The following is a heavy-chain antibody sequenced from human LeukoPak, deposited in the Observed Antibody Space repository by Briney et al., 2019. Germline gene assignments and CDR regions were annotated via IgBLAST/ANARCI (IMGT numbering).Heavy chain of an antibody. V-gene: IGHV4-39*07. CDR1: GGSISSSSYY. CDR2: IYYSGST. CDR3: ARGVVVGAII. J-gene: IGHJ4*02. D-gene: IGHD1-26*01. Sequence: SETLSFTCTVSGGSISSSSYYWGWIRQPPGKGLEWIGSIYYSGSTYYNPSLKSRVTISVDTSKNQFSLKLSSVTAADTAVYYCARGVVVGAIIWGQGTLVTVSS.